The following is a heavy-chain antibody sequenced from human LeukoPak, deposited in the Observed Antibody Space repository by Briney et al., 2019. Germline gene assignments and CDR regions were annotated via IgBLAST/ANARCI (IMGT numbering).Heavy chain of an antibody. V-gene: IGHV3-23*01. D-gene: IGHD6-6*01. Sequence: GGSLRLSCAASRFTFSSYAMSWVRQAPGKGLEWVSAISGSGGSTYYADSVKGRFTISRDNSKNTLYLQMNSLRAEDTAVYYCAKDRGVTVATRPPHDYWGQGTLVTVSS. CDR1: RFTFSSYA. CDR2: ISGSGGST. CDR3: AKDRGVTVATRPPHDY. J-gene: IGHJ4*02.